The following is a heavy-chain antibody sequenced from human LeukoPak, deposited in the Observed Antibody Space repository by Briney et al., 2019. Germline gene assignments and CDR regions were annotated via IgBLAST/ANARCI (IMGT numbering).Heavy chain of an antibody. V-gene: IGHV3-33*01. D-gene: IGHD2-2*01. CDR1: GFTFSSFG. CDR3: ARDSCSSTSCPGHGAFDI. J-gene: IGHJ3*02. CDR2: LRDDGSTK. Sequence: GSLRLSCAASGFTFSSFGPHWVRQAPGQGPEWAAILRDDGSTKYNADSVKGRFTISRDNSKNTLYLQMNNLRDEDTAVYYCARDSCSSTSCPGHGAFDIWGQGTMVTVSS.